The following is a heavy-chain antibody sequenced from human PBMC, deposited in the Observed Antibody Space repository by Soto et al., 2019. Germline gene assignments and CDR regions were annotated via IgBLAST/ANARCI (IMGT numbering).Heavy chain of an antibody. CDR2: IIPIFGTA. D-gene: IGHD6-13*01. J-gene: IGHJ5*02. CDR3: ARGGYIAAAGTYWFDP. CDR1: GGTFSSYA. Sequence: QVQLVQSGAEVKKPGSSVKVPCKASGGTFSSYAISWVRQAPGQGLEWMGGIIPIFGTANYAQKFQGRVTITADKSTSTAYMELSSLRSEDTAVYYCARGGYIAAAGTYWFDPWGQGTLVTVSS. V-gene: IGHV1-69*06.